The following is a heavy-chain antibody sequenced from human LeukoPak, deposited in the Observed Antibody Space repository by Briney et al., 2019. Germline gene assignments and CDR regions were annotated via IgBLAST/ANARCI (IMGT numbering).Heavy chain of an antibody. J-gene: IGHJ4*02. CDR3: AREDSGYDYSPFDY. Sequence: PSETLSLTCTVSGGSISSYYWSWIRQPPGKGLEWIGYIYYSGSTSYNPSLKSRVTISVDTSRNQFSLKLRSVTAADTAVYYCAREDSGYDYSPFDYWGQGTLVNVSS. CDR1: GGSISSYY. D-gene: IGHD5-12*01. CDR2: IYYSGST. V-gene: IGHV4-59*01.